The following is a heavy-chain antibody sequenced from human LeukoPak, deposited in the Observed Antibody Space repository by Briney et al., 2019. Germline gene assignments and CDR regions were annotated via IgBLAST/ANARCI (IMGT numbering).Heavy chain of an antibody. D-gene: IGHD3-10*01. CDR1: GFTFSSYG. CDR2: ISYDGSNK. J-gene: IGHJ4*02. Sequence: GRSLRLPCAASGFTFSSYGMHWVRQAPGKGLEWVAVISYDGSNKYYADSVKGRFTISRDNSKNTLYLQMNSLRAEDTAVYYCAKYRLSFTMVRGSIDYWGQGTLVTVSS. V-gene: IGHV3-30*18. CDR3: AKYRLSFTMVRGSIDY.